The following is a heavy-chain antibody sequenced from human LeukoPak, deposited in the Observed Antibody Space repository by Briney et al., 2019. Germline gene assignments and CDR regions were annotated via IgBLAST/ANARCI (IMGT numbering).Heavy chain of an antibody. J-gene: IGHJ4*02. Sequence: QAGGSLRLSCAGPGFFLSTYAMGWVRPAPGEGVGGGSAISGSGDKTYYADSVKGRFTVSRDDSKNTLYLQMSSLRAEDTAVYYCAKYYGGYAYFDYWGQGTLVTVSS. CDR2: ISGSGDKT. CDR3: AKYYGGYAYFDY. D-gene: IGHD4-17*01. CDR1: GFFLSTYA. V-gene: IGHV3-23*01.